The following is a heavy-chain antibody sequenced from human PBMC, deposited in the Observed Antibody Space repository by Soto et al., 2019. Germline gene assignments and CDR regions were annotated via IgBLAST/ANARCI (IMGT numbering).Heavy chain of an antibody. J-gene: IGHJ3*01. V-gene: IGHV1-3*05. CDR2: IHTGTGDT. CDR3: AREYGEAYRGALDV. D-gene: IGHD5-12*01. CDR1: GYTFTSCP. Sequence: QVHLVQSGAEEKKPGTSVKLSCKASGYTFTSCPMHWVRQAPGQGLEWMGWIHTGTGDTHYSQKFQGRVSVTMDTSASIAYMDLSSLRSEDTALYFWAREYGEAYRGALDVWGQGTVVTVSS.